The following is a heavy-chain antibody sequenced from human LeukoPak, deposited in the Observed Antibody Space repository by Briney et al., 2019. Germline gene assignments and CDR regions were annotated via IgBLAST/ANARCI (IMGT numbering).Heavy chain of an antibody. Sequence: GGSLRLSCAASGFPFSSYAMSWVRQAPGKGLEWVSAISGSGGSTYYADSVKGRFTISRDNYKNTLYLQMNSLRAEDTAVYYCATTPYYDILTGYPTGFDYWGQGTLVTVSS. V-gene: IGHV3-23*01. J-gene: IGHJ4*02. CDR1: GFPFSSYA. D-gene: IGHD3-9*01. CDR3: ATTPYYDILTGYPTGFDY. CDR2: ISGSGGST.